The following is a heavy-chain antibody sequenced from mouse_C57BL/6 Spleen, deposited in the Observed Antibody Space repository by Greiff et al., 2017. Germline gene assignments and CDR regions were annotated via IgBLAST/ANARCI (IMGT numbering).Heavy chain of an antibody. CDR3: VIYWGAMDY. Sequence: EVKLVESGGGLVQPKGSLKLSCAASGFTFNTYAMHWVRQAPGKGLEWVARIRSKSSNYATSYAGSVKDRFTISRDDSQSMLYLQMNNLKTEDTARYCCVIYWGAMDYWGQGTSVTVSS. CDR1: GFTFNTYA. J-gene: IGHJ4*01. D-gene: IGHD2-1*01. V-gene: IGHV10-3*01. CDR2: IRSKSSNYAT.